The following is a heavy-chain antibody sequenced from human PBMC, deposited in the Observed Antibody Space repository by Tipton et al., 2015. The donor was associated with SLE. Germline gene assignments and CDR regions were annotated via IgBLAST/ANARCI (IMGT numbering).Heavy chain of an antibody. Sequence: TLSLTCTVSGGSMSGYYWSWIRQPPGKGLEWIGCLGYIYYSVSTNYNPSLKSRVTISVDTSKNQFSLQLTSVTAADTAVYYCARHGIAARMGVLWGQGTLVTVSS. D-gene: IGHD6-6*01. CDR2: IYYSVST. V-gene: IGHV4-59*08. CDR3: ARHGIAARMGVL. J-gene: IGHJ4*02. CDR1: GGSMSGYY.